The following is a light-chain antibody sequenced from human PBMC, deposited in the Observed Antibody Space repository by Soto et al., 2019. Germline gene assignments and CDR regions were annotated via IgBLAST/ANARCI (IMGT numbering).Light chain of an antibody. CDR3: QQRSTWPPRFT. Sequence: EIVLTQSPATLSLSPGERATLSCRASQSVSSYLAWYQQKPGQAPRLLIYDASNRATGIPARFSGSGCGTDFTLTISSLEPEDFAVYSCQQRSTWPPRFTFGPGTKVDIK. V-gene: IGKV3-11*01. CDR1: QSVSSY. CDR2: DAS. J-gene: IGKJ3*01.